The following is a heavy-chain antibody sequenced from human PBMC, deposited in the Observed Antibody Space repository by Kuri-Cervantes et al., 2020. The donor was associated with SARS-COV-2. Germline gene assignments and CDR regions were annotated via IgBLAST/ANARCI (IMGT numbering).Heavy chain of an antibody. Sequence: GGSLRLSCAASGFTFSSYSMNWVRQAPGKGLEWVSSISSSSSYISYADSVKGRFTISRDNAKNSLYRQMNSLRAEDTAVYYCAKDLIAAHKYYFDYWGQGTLVTVSS. D-gene: IGHD6-6*01. CDR2: ISSSSSYI. CDR1: GFTFSSYS. CDR3: AKDLIAAHKYYFDY. V-gene: IGHV3-21*01. J-gene: IGHJ4*02.